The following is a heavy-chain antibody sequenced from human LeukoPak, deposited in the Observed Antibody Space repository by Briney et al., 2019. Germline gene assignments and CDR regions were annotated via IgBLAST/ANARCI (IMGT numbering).Heavy chain of an antibody. V-gene: IGHV4-38-2*01. D-gene: IGHD3-10*01. Sequence: PPETLSLTCAVSGYSFSSGYYWGWIRQPPGKVLEWIGSIYHRGSTYYNPSLKSRLTISVDTAKNQFSLKLSSVTAADTAVYYCAGWVGELLPLFAYWGQGTLVTVSS. CDR3: AGWVGELLPLFAY. CDR2: IYHRGST. CDR1: GYSFSSGYY. J-gene: IGHJ4*02.